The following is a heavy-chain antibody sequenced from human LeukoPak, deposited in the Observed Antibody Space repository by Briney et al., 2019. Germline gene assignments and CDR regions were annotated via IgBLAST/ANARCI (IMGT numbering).Heavy chain of an antibody. CDR2: IWYDGSTE. J-gene: IGHJ2*01. D-gene: IGHD6-25*01. CDR1: GFTFSSYS. Sequence: GGSLRLSCAASGFTFSSYSMNWVRQAPGKELEWVAVIWYDGSTEYYADSVKGRFTISRDNSKNTLYLQMNSLRVEDSAVYYCARDSASIAAAVYWFFDPWGRGTLVTVSS. CDR3: ARDSASIAAAVYWFFDP. V-gene: IGHV3-33*08.